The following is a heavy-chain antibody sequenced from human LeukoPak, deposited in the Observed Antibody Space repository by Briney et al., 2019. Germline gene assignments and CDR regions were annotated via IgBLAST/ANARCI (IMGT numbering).Heavy chain of an antibody. CDR1: GGSISSYY. D-gene: IGHD6-13*01. J-gene: IGHJ5*02. V-gene: IGHV4-59*08. CDR3: ARQGIAAAGKHWFDP. Sequence: PSETLSLTCAVSGGSISSYYWNWIRQPPGKGLEWIGYIYYSGFTNYNPSLKSRVTISVDTSKNQFSLKLSSVTAADTAAYYCARQGIAAAGKHWFDPWGQGTLVTVSS. CDR2: IYYSGFT.